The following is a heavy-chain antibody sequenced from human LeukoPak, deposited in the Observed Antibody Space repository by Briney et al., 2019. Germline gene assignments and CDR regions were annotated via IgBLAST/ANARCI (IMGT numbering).Heavy chain of an antibody. V-gene: IGHV4-34*01. CDR3: ARGTLGYCSSTSCYIAFDI. D-gene: IGHD2-2*02. CDR1: GGSFSGYY. Sequence: SETLSLTCAVYGGSFSGYYWSWLRQPPGKGLEWIGEINHSGSTNYNPSLKSRVTISVDTSKNQFSLKLSSVTAADTAVYYCARGTLGYCSSTSCYIAFDIWGQGTMVTVSS. J-gene: IGHJ3*02. CDR2: INHSGST.